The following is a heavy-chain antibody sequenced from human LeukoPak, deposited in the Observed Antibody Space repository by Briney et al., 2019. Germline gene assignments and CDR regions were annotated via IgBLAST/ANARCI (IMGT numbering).Heavy chain of an antibody. CDR3: ARGGGLDV. Sequence: GGSLRLSCAASGFTGSNNYVSWVRQAPGMGLEWVSAIHSSGATCYADSVKGRFTISRDTSKNTLYLQISSLRVEDTAVYFCARGGGLDVWGQGATVTVSS. V-gene: IGHV3-53*01. J-gene: IGHJ6*02. CDR1: GFTGSNNY. CDR2: IHSSGAT. D-gene: IGHD3-16*01.